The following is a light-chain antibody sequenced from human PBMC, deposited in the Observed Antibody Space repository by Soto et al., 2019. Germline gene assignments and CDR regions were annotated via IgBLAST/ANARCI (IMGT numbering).Light chain of an antibody. CDR1: QSVSGN. V-gene: IGKV3-20*01. Sequence: EVLMTQSPATLSVSPGERSTLSCRASQSVSGNLAWYQQKPGQAPRLLIYGASSRATGIPDRFSGSGSGTDFTLTISRLEPEDFAVYYCQQYGSSSWTFGQGTKVDIK. CDR2: GAS. CDR3: QQYGSSSWT. J-gene: IGKJ1*01.